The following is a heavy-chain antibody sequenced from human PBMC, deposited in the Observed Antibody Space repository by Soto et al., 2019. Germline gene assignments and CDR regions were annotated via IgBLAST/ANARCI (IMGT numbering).Heavy chain of an antibody. J-gene: IGHJ5*02. Sequence: ASVKVSCKASGYTFTNYAMHWMRQAPGQRLEWMGWINTGNGNTKYSQKFQGRVTITRDTSASTASMELNSLTSDDAAVYYCGTGAVVPAYPNWVDTRGQGTLVTVSS. CDR1: GYTFTNYA. CDR2: INTGNGNT. D-gene: IGHD2-15*01. CDR3: GTGAVVPAYPNWVDT. V-gene: IGHV1-3*04.